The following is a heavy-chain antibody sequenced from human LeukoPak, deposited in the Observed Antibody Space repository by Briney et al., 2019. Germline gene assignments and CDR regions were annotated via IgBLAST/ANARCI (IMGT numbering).Heavy chain of an antibody. D-gene: IGHD5-24*01. CDR3: STVRGGGYNVGDY. CDR1: GYTFTSYD. CDR2: MNPNSGNT. Sequence: PGASVKVSCKASGYTFTSYDINWVRQATGQGLEWMGWMNPNSGNTGYAQKFQGRVTMTEDTSTDTAYMELSSLRSEDTAVYYCSTVRGGGYNVGDYWGQGTLVTVSS. J-gene: IGHJ4*02. V-gene: IGHV1-8*01.